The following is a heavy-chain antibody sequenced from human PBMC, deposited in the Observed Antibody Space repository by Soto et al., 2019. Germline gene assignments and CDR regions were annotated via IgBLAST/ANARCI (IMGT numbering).Heavy chain of an antibody. CDR1: GFTFSTYA. Sequence: PGGSLRLSCAASGFTFSTYAMSWVRQAPGKGLEWVSYISSSGSTIYYADSVKGRFTISRDNAKNSLYLQMNSLRAEDTAVYYCARGVYYYDSSGYGGYWGQGTLVTVSS. J-gene: IGHJ4*02. CDR3: ARGVYYYDSSGYGGY. D-gene: IGHD3-22*01. V-gene: IGHV3-48*04. CDR2: ISSSGSTI.